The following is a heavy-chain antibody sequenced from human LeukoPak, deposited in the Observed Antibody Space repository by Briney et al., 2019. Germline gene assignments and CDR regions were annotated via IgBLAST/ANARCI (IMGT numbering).Heavy chain of an antibody. Sequence: GGSLRLSCAASGFTFSSYDMHWVRQATGKGLEWVSAIGTAGDTYYPGSVKGRFTISRENAKNSLYLQMNSLRAEDTAVYYCARVMGAVAAPGDYGMDVWGQGTTVTVSS. CDR2: IGTAGDT. CDR3: ARVMGAVAAPGDYGMDV. V-gene: IGHV3-13*01. J-gene: IGHJ6*02. CDR1: GFTFSSYD. D-gene: IGHD6-19*01.